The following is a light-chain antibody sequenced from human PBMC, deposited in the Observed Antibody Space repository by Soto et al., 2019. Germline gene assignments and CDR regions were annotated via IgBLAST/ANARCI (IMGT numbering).Light chain of an antibody. V-gene: IGLV2-14*01. CDR1: SSDVGGYNY. CDR3: NSYTSKSTGV. Sequence: QSALTQPASVSGSPGQSITISCTGTSSDVGGYNYVSWYQQHPGKAPKLIIYEVSNRPSGVSNRFSASKSGNTASLTISGLQDEDEADYYCNSYTSKSTGVFGTGTKLTVL. J-gene: IGLJ1*01. CDR2: EVS.